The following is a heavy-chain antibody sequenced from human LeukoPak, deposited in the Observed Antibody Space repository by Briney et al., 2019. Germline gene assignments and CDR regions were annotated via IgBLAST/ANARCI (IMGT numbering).Heavy chain of an antibody. V-gene: IGHV4-34*01. J-gene: IGHJ5*02. Sequence: SETLSLTCAVYGGSFSGYYWSWIRQSPGKGLEWIGEINHSGNTNYNPSLKSRVTISVDTSNNQFSLKLTSVTAADTAVYYCARWWGFDPWGQGTLVTVSS. CDR2: INHSGNT. CDR3: ARWWGFDP. D-gene: IGHD2-15*01. CDR1: GGSFSGYY.